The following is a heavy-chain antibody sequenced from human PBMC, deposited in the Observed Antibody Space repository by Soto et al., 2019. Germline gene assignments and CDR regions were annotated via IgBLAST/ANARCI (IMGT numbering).Heavy chain of an antibody. V-gene: IGHV4-34*01. CDR1: GGSFSGYY. CDR3: ARGLGFCTSSTCYPSQGVYY. CDR2: ISHSGRT. D-gene: IGHD2-2*01. Sequence: QVQLQQWGAGLLKPSETLSLTCTVFGGSFSGYYWNWVRQPPGKGLEWIGEISHSGRTNYNPSLRSRVSFSVNTSQNQFSLRLTSVTAADTAVYYCARGLGFCTSSTCYPSQGVYYWGQGELVTVSS. J-gene: IGHJ4*02.